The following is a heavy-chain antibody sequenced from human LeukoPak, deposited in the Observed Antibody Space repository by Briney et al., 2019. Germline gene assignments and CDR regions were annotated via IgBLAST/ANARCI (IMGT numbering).Heavy chain of an antibody. J-gene: IGHJ4*02. CDR3: AKDGTAYCSSTSCLRFDY. Sequence: GGSLRLSCAASGFTFSSYSMNWVRQAPGKGLEWVSYISSSSSTIYYADSVKGRFTISRDNAKNSLYLQMNSLRAEDTAVYYCAKDGTAYCSSTSCLRFDYWGQGTLVTVSS. D-gene: IGHD2-2*01. CDR1: GFTFSSYS. CDR2: ISSSSSTI. V-gene: IGHV3-48*01.